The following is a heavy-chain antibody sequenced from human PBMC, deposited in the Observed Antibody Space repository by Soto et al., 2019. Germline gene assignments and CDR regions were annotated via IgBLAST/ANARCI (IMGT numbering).Heavy chain of an antibody. V-gene: IGHV3-23*01. Sequence: QLLESGGGLIQPGGSLRLSCAASGFTFSSYAMSWVRQAPGKGLEWVSTISSGGDSTYYADSVKGRFTISRDNSKGTLSLQMNSLRAEDTAVYYCASRIAASGQGYWGQGTLVTVSS. CDR1: GFTFSSYA. CDR3: ASRIAASGQGY. D-gene: IGHD6-25*01. J-gene: IGHJ4*02. CDR2: ISSGGDST.